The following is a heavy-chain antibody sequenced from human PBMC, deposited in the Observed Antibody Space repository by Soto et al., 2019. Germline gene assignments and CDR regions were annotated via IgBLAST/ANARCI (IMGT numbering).Heavy chain of an antibody. D-gene: IGHD3-3*01. CDR1: GVTFSRYW. Sequence: GGSLRLSRSASGVTFSRYWMHWVRQAPGKGLVWVSRINSDGSSTSYADSVKGRFTISRDNAKNALYLKMNSLRAEDTVVYYCARDLRVFDYWGQGTLVTVSS. CDR2: INSDGSST. CDR3: ARDLRVFDY. V-gene: IGHV3-74*01. J-gene: IGHJ4*02.